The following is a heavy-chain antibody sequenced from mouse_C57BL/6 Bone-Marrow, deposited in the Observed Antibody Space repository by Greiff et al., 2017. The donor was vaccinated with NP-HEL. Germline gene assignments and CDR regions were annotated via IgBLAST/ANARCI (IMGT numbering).Heavy chain of an antibody. Sequence: VKLQESGPELVKPGASVKISCKASGYTFTDYYINWVKQRPGQGLEWIGWIFPGSGSTYYNEKFKGKATLTVDKSSSTAYMLLSSLTSEDSVVYFCARSDYYGSSYVIFDYWGQGTTLTVSS. V-gene: IGHV1-75*01. D-gene: IGHD1-1*01. CDR1: GYTFTDYY. CDR2: IFPGSGST. J-gene: IGHJ2*01. CDR3: ARSDYYGSSYVIFDY.